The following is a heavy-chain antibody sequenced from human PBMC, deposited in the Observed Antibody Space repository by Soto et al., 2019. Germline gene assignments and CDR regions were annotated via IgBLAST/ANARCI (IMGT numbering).Heavy chain of an antibody. J-gene: IGHJ6*03. Sequence: SETLSLTCTVSGGSISSYYWSWIRQPPGKGLEWIGYIYYSGSTNYNPSLKSRVTISVDTSKNQFSLKLSSVTAADTAVYYCARSWELWFGENYYMDVWGKGTTVTVSS. V-gene: IGHV4-59*01. CDR2: IYYSGST. CDR1: GGSISSYY. D-gene: IGHD3-10*01. CDR3: ARSWELWFGENYYMDV.